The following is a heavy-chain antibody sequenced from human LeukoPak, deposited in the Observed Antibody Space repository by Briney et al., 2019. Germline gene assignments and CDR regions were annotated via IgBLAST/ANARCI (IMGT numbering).Heavy chain of an antibody. J-gene: IGHJ4*02. CDR1: GGSMSGYY. D-gene: IGHD3-22*01. V-gene: IGHV4-59*12. CDR3: AREGDYYDSIGYS. Sequence: SETLSLTCTVSGGSMSGYYWTWIRQSPGKGLEWVGYIYYSGTTNYNPYLKSRATISVDSAENQFYLQLSSVTAADTAVYYCAREGDYYDSIGYSGGQGTLVSV. CDR2: IYYSGTT.